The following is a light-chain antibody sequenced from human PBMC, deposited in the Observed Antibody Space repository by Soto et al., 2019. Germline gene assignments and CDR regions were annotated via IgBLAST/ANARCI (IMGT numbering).Light chain of an antibody. J-gene: IGKJ1*01. CDR3: QQRSNWPPWT. Sequence: EIVLTQSPATLSLSPGERATLSCRASQSISNFLAWYQQKPGQAPRLLIYDASNRATGIPARFSGSGSGTDFTLTISSLEPEDCAVYYCQQRSNWPPWTFGQGTKLAIK. CDR1: QSISNF. CDR2: DAS. V-gene: IGKV3-11*01.